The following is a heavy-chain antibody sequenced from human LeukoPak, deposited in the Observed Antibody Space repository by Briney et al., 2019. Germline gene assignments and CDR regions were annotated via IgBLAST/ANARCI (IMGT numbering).Heavy chain of an antibody. J-gene: IGHJ4*02. CDR3: ARDSRYCSGGSCYSVSDY. V-gene: IGHV3-33*01. CDR2: IWYDGSNK. CDR1: GFTLSSYG. Sequence: GGSLRLSCAASGFTLSSYGMHWVRQAPGKGLEWVAVIWYDGSNKYYADSVKGRFTISRDNSKNTLYLQMNSLRAEDTAVYYCARDSRYCSGGSCYSVSDYWGQGTLVTVSS. D-gene: IGHD2-15*01.